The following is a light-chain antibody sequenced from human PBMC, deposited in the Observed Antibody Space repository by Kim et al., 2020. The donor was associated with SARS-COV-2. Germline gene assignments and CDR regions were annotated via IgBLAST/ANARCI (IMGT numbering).Light chain of an antibody. J-gene: IGKJ1*01. CDR3: IQDSRYPRT. V-gene: IGKV1-6*01. Sequence: AIQMTQSPSSLSASTGDRVTITCRASQAIRNELGWYQQKPGKAPKVLIYAASTLQSGVSSRFSGSGSGTDFTLTISSLQPEDFATYYCIQDSRYPRTFGQGTKVDIK. CDR1: QAIRNE. CDR2: AAS.